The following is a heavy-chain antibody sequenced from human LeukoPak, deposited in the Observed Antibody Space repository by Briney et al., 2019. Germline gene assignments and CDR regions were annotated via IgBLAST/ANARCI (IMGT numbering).Heavy chain of an antibody. V-gene: IGHV1-2*06. J-gene: IGHJ4*02. CDR3: ARDSWQPDNYFDH. CDR1: GYTFTGYY. CDR2: INPNSGGT. Sequence: ASVKVSCKASGYTFTGYYMHWVRQAPGQGLEWMGRINPNSGGTKYAQKFQGRVTMTRDTSISTAYMELSRLRSDDTAVYYFARDSWQPDNYFDHWGQGTLVTVSS. D-gene: IGHD6-13*01.